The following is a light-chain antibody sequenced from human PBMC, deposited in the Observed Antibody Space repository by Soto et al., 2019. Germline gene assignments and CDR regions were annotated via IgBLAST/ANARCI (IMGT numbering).Light chain of an antibody. J-gene: IGKJ1*01. CDR1: RIVGHNY. Sequence: DNVLTQSPDTLSVSPGDRATLSCRASRIVGHNYLAWYQQKPAQAPRLLIYATSTRATGIPDRFSGSGSGPDFTLTISRLEPDDFAVYYCQQSGISPWTFGQGTKLEIK. CDR2: ATS. V-gene: IGKV3-20*01. CDR3: QQSGISPWT.